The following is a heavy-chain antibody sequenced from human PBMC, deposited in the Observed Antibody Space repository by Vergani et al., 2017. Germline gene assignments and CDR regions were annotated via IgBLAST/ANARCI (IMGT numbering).Heavy chain of an antibody. CDR3: ARDAPCPTVGPYYYGMDV. J-gene: IGHJ6*02. V-gene: IGHV3-21*01. Sequence: EVQLVESGGGLVKPGGSLRLSCAASGFTFSSYSMNWVRQAPGKGLEWVSSISSSSSYIYYADSVKGRFTISRDNAKNSLYLQMNSLRAEDTAVYYCARDAPCPTVGPYYYGMDVWGQGTTVTVSS. CDR1: GFTFSSYS. CDR2: ISSSSSYI. D-gene: IGHD4-17*01.